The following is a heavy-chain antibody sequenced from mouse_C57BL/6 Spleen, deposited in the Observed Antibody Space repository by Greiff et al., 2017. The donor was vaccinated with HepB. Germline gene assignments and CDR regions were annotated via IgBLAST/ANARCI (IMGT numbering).Heavy chain of an antibody. CDR1: GYAFSSSW. Sequence: QVQLKQSGPELVKPGASVKISCKASGYAFSSSWMNWVKQRPGKGLEWIGRIYPGDGDTNYNGKFKGKATLTADKSSSTAYMQLSSLTSEDSAVYFCARSLMVTTGYWYFDVWGTGTTVTVSS. D-gene: IGHD2-2*01. CDR3: ARSLMVTTGYWYFDV. J-gene: IGHJ1*03. CDR2: IYPGDGDT. V-gene: IGHV1-82*01.